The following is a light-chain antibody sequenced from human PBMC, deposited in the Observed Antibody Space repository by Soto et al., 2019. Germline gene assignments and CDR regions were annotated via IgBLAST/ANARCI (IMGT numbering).Light chain of an antibody. Sequence: EIVMTQAPASLSVSPGEGATVSCRASQIVSSSYLAWYQQKPGQAPRLLIYGASNRATGIPARFSGSGSGTDFTLPISSLEPEDFAVYYCQQRSNWPPFTFGGGTKVDIK. CDR3: QQRSNWPPFT. CDR2: GAS. J-gene: IGKJ4*01. V-gene: IGKV3D-20*02. CDR1: QIVSSSY.